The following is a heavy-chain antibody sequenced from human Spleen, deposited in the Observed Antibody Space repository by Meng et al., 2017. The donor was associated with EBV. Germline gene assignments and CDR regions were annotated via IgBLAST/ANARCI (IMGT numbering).Heavy chain of an antibody. CDR3: ATEPPIMSLIKYYFDS. CDR1: GGPFSSDA. V-gene: IGHV1-2*06. Sequence: QVQCGQSGAEVKKPGSSVKVACKTSGGPFSSDAISWVRQAPGQGLEWMGRINPNTGGTNYGQKFQGRVSMTRDTSISTAYMELSRLRSDDTAVYYCATEPPIMSLIKYYFDSWGQGTLVTVSS. J-gene: IGHJ4*02. CDR2: INPNTGGT. D-gene: IGHD2-8*01.